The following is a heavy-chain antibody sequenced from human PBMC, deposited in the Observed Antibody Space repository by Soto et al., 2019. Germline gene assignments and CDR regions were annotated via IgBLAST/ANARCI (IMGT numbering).Heavy chain of an antibody. CDR3: ARGGHVVVVTAAVDY. V-gene: IGHV1-46*01. CDR2: VNPSGGHT. CDR1: GDTFTDYY. J-gene: IGHJ4*02. D-gene: IGHD2-21*02. Sequence: QVQLVQSGAEVKKPGASVKVSCKASGDTFTDYYIHWVRQAPGQGLEWMGTVNPSGGHTTYAQHFLGRMTMTRDTSTNTLYMELTSLTSEDTAVYYCARGGHVVVVTAAVDYWGQGTLVTVSS.